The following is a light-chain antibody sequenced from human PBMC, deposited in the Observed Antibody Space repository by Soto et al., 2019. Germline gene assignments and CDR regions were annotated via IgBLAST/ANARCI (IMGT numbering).Light chain of an antibody. J-gene: IGKJ1*01. CDR2: GAS. V-gene: IGKV3-15*01. CDR1: QSVSSSY. Sequence: EIPLTQSPGTLSLSPGARATLSCRASQSVSSSYLAWNQQKPGQAPRLLIYGASTRAPGFPARFSGSGSGTDFTLTISSLQSEDFAVYYCQQYNNWPRTFGQGTKVDIK. CDR3: QQYNNWPRT.